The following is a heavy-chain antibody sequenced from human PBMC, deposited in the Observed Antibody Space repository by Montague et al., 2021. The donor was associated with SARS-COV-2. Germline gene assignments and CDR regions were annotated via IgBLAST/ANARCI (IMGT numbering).Heavy chain of an antibody. J-gene: IGHJ4*02. V-gene: IGHV1-2*02. Sequence: SVKVSCKASGYTFTGYYMHWVRQAPVQGLEWMGWINPNSRDTNYXQKFQGRVTMTRDTFISTAYMDLSRLRSDDTAVYHCARGIGYSQFDCWGQGTLVTVSS. CDR3: ARGIGYSQFDC. CDR2: INPNSRDT. D-gene: IGHD2-15*01. CDR1: GYTFTGYY.